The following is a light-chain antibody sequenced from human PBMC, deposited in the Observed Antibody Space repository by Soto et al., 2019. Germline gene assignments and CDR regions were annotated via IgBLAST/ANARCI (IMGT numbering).Light chain of an antibody. CDR3: SSYAGSNNLV. J-gene: IGLJ1*01. V-gene: IGLV2-8*01. CDR1: SSDVGGYDY. Sequence: QSVLTQPPSASWSPGQSVTISCTGTSSDVGGYDYVSWYRQHPGKAPELMIYDVSNRPSGVPDRFSGSKSGNTASLTVSGLQAEDEADYYCSSYAGSNNLVFGTGTKVTV. CDR2: DVS.